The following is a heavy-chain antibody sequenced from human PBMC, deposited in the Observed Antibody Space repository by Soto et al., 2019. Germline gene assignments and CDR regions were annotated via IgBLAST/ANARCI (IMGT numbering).Heavy chain of an antibody. Sequence: QVQLVESGGGVVQPGRSLRLSCAGSGFNFNIYGMHWVRQAPGKGLEWVALISYDGSNKYYADSVKGRFTISRDNSKNTLYLQMHSLRAEDTAVYYCARDGLYYDSSGYYDAGGIFDYWGQGTLVTVSS. CDR2: ISYDGSNK. D-gene: IGHD3-22*01. V-gene: IGHV3-30*03. CDR3: ARDGLYYDSSGYYDAGGIFDY. J-gene: IGHJ4*02. CDR1: GFNFNIYG.